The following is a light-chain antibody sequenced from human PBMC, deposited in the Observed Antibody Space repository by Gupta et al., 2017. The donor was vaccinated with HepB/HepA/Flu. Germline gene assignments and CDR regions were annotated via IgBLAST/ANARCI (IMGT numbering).Light chain of an antibody. Sequence: DIQMTQSPSTLSASVGDRVTLTCRASQSISSWLVWYQQKPGKAPKLLIYKASSLQSGVPSRFSGSGSGTEFTLTISSLQPDDFATYCCQQYSSYPWTFGEGTKVEIK. J-gene: IGKJ1*01. CDR2: KAS. V-gene: IGKV1-5*03. CDR3: QQYSSYPWT. CDR1: QSISSW.